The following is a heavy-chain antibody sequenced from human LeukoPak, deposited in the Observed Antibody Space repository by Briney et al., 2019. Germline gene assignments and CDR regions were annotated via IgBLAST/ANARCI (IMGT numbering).Heavy chain of an antibody. Sequence: SVKVSCKASGGTFSSYAISWVRQAPGQGLEWMGRIIPILGIANYAQKFQGRVTITADKSTSTAYMELSSLGSEDTAVYYCARDGCSSTSCYEYYYGMDVWGQGTTVTVSS. CDR2: IIPILGIA. CDR3: ARDGCSSTSCYEYYYGMDV. V-gene: IGHV1-69*04. D-gene: IGHD2-2*01. CDR1: GGTFSSYA. J-gene: IGHJ6*02.